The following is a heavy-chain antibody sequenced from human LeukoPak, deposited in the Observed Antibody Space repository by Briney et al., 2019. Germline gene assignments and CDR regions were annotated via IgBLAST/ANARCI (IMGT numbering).Heavy chain of an antibody. J-gene: IGHJ4*02. CDR2: IFAGGAT. CDR3: ATSRTDYDLDY. D-gene: IGHD4-17*01. Sequence: GSLRLSCAASGVTVSSKYMSWVRQAVGNGLEWCSFIFAGGATSYADSVKGRFTISRDNYENTLSLQMNSLGAEDTAVYYCATSRTDYDLDYWGQGTLVSVSS. V-gene: IGHV3-66*01. CDR1: GVTVSSKY.